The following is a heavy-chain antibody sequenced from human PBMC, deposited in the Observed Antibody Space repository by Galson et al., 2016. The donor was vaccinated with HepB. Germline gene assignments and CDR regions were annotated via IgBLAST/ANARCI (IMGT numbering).Heavy chain of an antibody. J-gene: IGHJ5*02. CDR3: AREAGWNYGLSWFDP. D-gene: IGHD1-7*01. Sequence: SVKVSCKASGYTFTSYYMHWVRQAPGQGLEWMGIINPSGGSTSYAQKFQGRVTMTRDTSTSTVYMELSSLRSEDTAVYYCAREAGWNYGLSWFDPWGQGTLVTVSS. CDR2: INPSGGST. CDR1: GYTFTSYY. V-gene: IGHV1-46*01.